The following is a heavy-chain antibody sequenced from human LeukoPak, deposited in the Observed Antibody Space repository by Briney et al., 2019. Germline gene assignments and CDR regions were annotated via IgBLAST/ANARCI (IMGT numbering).Heavy chain of an antibody. J-gene: IGHJ6*03. CDR1: GFTFSSYS. CDR3: ARRMAMASYYYYYMDV. D-gene: IGHD5-18*01. V-gene: IGHV3-21*01. Sequence: GGSLRLSCAASGFTFSSYSMNWVRQAPGKGLEWVSSISSSSSYIYYADSVKGRFTISRDNAKNSLYLQMNSLRAEDTAVYYCARRMAMASYYYYYMDVWGKGTTVTISS. CDR2: ISSSSSYI.